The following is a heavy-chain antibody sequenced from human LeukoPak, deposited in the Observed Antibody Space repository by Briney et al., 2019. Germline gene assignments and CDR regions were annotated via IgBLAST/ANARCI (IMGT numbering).Heavy chain of an antibody. Sequence: GGSLRLSCAASGFTFSSYSINWVRQAPGKGLEWVSSISSSSTYIYYADSVKGRFTISRDNAKNSLYLQMNSLRAEDTAVYYCARGGVLTCFDPWGQGTLVTVSS. CDR2: ISSSSTYI. J-gene: IGHJ5*02. D-gene: IGHD3-10*01. CDR3: ARGGVLTCFDP. CDR1: GFTFSSYS. V-gene: IGHV3-21*01.